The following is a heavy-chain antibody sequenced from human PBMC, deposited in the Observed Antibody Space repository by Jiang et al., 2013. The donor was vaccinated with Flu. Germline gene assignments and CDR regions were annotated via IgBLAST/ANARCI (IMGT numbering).Heavy chain of an antibody. CDR2: IIPIFGTA. J-gene: IGHJ6*02. Sequence: GAEVKKPGSSVKVSCKASGGTFSSYAISWVRQAPGQGLEWMGGIIPIFGTANYAQKFQGRVTITADESTSTAYMELSSLRSEDTAVYYCARLMAARPPYYYYGMDVWGQGTTVTVSS. V-gene: IGHV1-69*01. D-gene: IGHD6-6*01. CDR3: ARLMAARPPYYYYGMDV. CDR1: GGTFSSYA.